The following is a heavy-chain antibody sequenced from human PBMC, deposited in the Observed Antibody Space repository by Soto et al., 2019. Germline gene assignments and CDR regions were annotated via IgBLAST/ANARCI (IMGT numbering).Heavy chain of an antibody. D-gene: IGHD4-17*01. CDR3: ARVSYDHGDYSEVYWFDP. CDR2: IYYSGST. J-gene: IGHJ5*02. V-gene: IGHV4-59*01. Sequence: SETLSLTCTVSGGSISSYYWSWIRQPPGKGLEWIGYIYYSGSTNYNPSLKSRVTISVDTSKNQFSLKLSSVTAADTAVYYCARVSYDHGDYSEVYWFDPWGQGTLVTVSS. CDR1: GGSISSYY.